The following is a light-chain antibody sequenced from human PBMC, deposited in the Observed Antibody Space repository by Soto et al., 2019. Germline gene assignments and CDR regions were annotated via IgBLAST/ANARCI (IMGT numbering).Light chain of an antibody. CDR3: QKRSI. CDR1: QSVSSY. Sequence: EIVLTQSPATLSLSPGERATLSCRASQSVSSYLAWYQQKPGKAPRLLIYDASNRATGIPARFSGSGSRTDFTLTISSLEAEDCAVYYCQKRSIFGGGTKVEIK. V-gene: IGKV3-11*01. J-gene: IGKJ4*01. CDR2: DAS.